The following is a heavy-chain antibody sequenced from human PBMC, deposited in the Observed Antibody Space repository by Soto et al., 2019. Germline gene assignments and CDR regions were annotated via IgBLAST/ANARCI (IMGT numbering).Heavy chain of an antibody. CDR2: IYYSGST. Sequence: QLQLQESGPGLVKPSETLSLTCTVSGGSISSSSYYWGWIRQPPGKGREWIGSIYYSGSTYYNPSLKSRVTISVDTSKNQFSLKLSSVTAADTAVYYCASVSYYDSSGYYDYWGQGTLVTVSS. J-gene: IGHJ4*02. CDR1: GGSISSSSYY. D-gene: IGHD3-22*01. CDR3: ASVSYYDSSGYYDY. V-gene: IGHV4-39*01.